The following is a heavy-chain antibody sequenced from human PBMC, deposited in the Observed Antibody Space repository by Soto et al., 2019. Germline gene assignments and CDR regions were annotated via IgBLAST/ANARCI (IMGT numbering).Heavy chain of an antibody. V-gene: IGHV5-10-1*01. CDR1: GYSFTSYW. Sequence: PGESLKISCKGSGYSFTSYWISWVRQMPGKGLEWMGRIDPSDSYTNYSPSFHGHVTISADKSISTAYLQWSSLKASDTAMYYCARFGVNSSWWSRSYYYYGMDVWGQGTTVTVSS. CDR3: ARFGVNSSWWSRSYYYYGMDV. CDR2: IDPSDSYT. J-gene: IGHJ6*02. D-gene: IGHD6-13*01.